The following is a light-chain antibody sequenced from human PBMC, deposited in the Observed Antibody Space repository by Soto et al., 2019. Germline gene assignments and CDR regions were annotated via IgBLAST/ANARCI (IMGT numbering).Light chain of an antibody. J-gene: IGKJ4*01. CDR1: QSIANR. Sequence: EIVMTQSPATLSVSPGERATLSCRASQSIANRLAWYQQIPGPAPRLLIYGASTRATGVPARFSGSGSGTEFTLTISSLQSEDFAVYYCQQYNNWLALTFGGGTKVEIK. V-gene: IGKV3-15*01. CDR3: QQYNNWLALT. CDR2: GAS.